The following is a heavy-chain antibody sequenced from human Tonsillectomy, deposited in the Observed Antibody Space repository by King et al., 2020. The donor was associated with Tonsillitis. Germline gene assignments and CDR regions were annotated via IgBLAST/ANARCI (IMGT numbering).Heavy chain of an antibody. V-gene: IGHV1-2*02. Sequence: QLVQSGAEVKKPGASVKVSCKASGYTFTAYYMHWVRQAPGQGLEWMGWINPNSGDTNYVQKFQGRVTMTRDTSITTAYMELSRLTSDDTAVYFCASGIVGTIGLGYWGQGTLVTVSS. CDR2: INPNSGDT. J-gene: IGHJ4*02. CDR1: GYTFTAYY. D-gene: IGHD1-26*01. CDR3: ASGIVGTIGLGY.